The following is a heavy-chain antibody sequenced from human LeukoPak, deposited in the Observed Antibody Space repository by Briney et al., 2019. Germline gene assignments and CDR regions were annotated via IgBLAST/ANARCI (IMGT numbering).Heavy chain of an antibody. D-gene: IGHD3-22*01. CDR1: GYSISSGYY. V-gene: IGHV4-38-2*02. CDR3: ARDYYDRDDAFDI. J-gene: IGHJ3*02. Sequence: SETLSLTCTVSGYSISSGYYWGWIRQPPGKGLEWIGSIYHSGSTYYNPSLKSRVTISVDTSKNQFSLKLSSVTAADTAVYYCARDYYDRDDAFDIWGQGTMVTVSS. CDR2: IYHSGST.